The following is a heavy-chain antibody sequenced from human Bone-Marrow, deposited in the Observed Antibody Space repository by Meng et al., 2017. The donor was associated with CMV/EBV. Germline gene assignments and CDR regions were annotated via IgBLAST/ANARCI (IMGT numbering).Heavy chain of an antibody. V-gene: IGHV4-59*01. CDR1: GGSISSYY. CDR3: ARLWWREYFAY. Sequence: SETLSLTCTVSGGSISSYYWSWIRQPPGKGLEWIGYIYYSGSTDYNPSLKSRVTISVDTSKNQFSLKLSSVTAADTAVYYCARLWWREYFAYWGQGTRVTGSS. CDR2: IYYSGST. D-gene: IGHD2-21*01. J-gene: IGHJ4*02.